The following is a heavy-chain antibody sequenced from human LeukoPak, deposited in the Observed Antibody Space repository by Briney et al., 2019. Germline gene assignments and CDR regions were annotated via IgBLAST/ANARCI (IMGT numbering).Heavy chain of an antibody. J-gene: IGHJ4*02. CDR2: IKQDGTEK. Sequence: SGGSLRLSCAASGFTFTTYWMSWVRQPPGKGLEWVANIKQDGTEKYYVDSVKGRFTISRDNAKNSLYLQMNSLRVEDTAIYYCVKVAKYYYGSETYYFFEHWGQGTPVTASS. V-gene: IGHV3-7*01. CDR1: GFTFTTYW. D-gene: IGHD3-10*01. CDR3: VKVAKYYYGSETYYFFEH.